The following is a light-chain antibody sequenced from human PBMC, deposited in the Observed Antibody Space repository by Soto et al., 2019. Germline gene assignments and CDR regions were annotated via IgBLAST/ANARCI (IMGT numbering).Light chain of an antibody. V-gene: IGKV1-12*01. Sequence: DIQMTQSPSSVSASVGDRVSITFRASQDIVSWLAWYQQKPGKAPRLLIYATSTLETGVPSRFSGSGSGTDFTLTINNLQPEDSAVYYCQQTDSFPLTFGGGTKVDIK. J-gene: IGKJ4*01. CDR2: ATS. CDR3: QQTDSFPLT. CDR1: QDIVSW.